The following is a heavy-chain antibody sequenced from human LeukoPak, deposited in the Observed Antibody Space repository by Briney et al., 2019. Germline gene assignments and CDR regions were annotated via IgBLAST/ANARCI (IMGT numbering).Heavy chain of an antibody. Sequence: GGSLRLSCAASGFTFSTYALSWVRQAPGKGLEWVSLISGTGYQTEYADSVKGRFTISRDNSKNTLYLQMNSLKAEDTAVYYCAKHLRTNFWFFDHWGQGTLVTVSS. CDR1: GFTFSTYA. CDR2: ISGTGYQT. D-gene: IGHD3-9*01. J-gene: IGHJ4*02. CDR3: AKHLRTNFWFFDH. V-gene: IGHV3-23*01.